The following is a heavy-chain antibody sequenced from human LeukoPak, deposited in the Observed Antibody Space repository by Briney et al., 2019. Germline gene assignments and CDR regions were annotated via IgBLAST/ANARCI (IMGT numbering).Heavy chain of an antibody. Sequence: PSETLSLTCAVYGGSFSGYYRSWIRQPPGKGLEWIGEINHSGSTNYNPSLKSRVTISVDTSKNQFSLKLSSVTAADTAVYYCASCSSTSCYVWDYWGQGTLVTVSS. CDR3: ASCSSTSCYVWDY. CDR1: GGSFSGYY. D-gene: IGHD2-2*01. V-gene: IGHV4-34*01. CDR2: INHSGST. J-gene: IGHJ4*02.